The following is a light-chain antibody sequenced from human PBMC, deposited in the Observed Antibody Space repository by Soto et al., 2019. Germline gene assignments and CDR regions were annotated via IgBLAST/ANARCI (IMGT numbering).Light chain of an antibody. J-gene: IGLJ1*01. Sequence: QSVLTQPPSAPGTPGQRVTISCSGSSSNIGNNYVYWYQQLSGTAPKLLIYSNNHRPSGVPDRFSASKAGASASLAISGLQSEDEGDYYCAAWDASLGGFYVFGSGTKVTVL. CDR1: SSNIGNNY. CDR2: SNN. V-gene: IGLV1-47*02. CDR3: AAWDASLGGFYV.